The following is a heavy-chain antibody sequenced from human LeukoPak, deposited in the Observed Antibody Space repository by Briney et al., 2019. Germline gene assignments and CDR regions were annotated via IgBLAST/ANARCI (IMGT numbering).Heavy chain of an antibody. V-gene: IGHV1-2*02. CDR1: GYTFTGYY. CDR3: AREYYYDSSGYQY. D-gene: IGHD3-22*01. J-gene: IGHJ4*02. CDR2: INPNSGGT. Sequence: GASVKVSCKASGYTFTGYYMHWVRQAPGQGLEWMGWINPNSGGTNYARKFQGRVTMTRDTSISTAYMELSRLRSDDTAVYYCAREYYYDSSGYQYWGQGTLVTVSS.